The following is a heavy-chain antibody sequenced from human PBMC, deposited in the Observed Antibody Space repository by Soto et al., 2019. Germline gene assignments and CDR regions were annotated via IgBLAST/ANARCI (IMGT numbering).Heavy chain of an antibody. J-gene: IGHJ3*01. Sequence: EVQLVESGGGLVQPGESLRLSCAASGFTFSDYWIHWVRQAPGKGLVWVSRIKFDGSSANYADSVKGRFTISRDNAKDTVYLQMNSLGAEDTAVYYCARGVRGHYGFDVWGQGIMVTVSS. D-gene: IGHD3-10*01. CDR2: IKFDGSSA. CDR3: ARGVRGHYGFDV. CDR1: GFTFSDYW. V-gene: IGHV3-74*01.